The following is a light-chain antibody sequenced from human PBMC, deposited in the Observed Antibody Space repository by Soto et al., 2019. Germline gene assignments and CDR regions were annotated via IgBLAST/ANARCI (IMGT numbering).Light chain of an antibody. CDR2: DVS. CDR1: SSDVGGYND. J-gene: IGLJ1*01. Sequence: QSALTQPRSVSGSPGQSVTISCTGTSSDVGGYNDVSWYQQHPGKAPKLMIYDVSKRPSGVPDRFSGSKSGNTASLTISGLHAEDEADYFCCSYAGSYTWVFGTGTKLTVL. CDR3: CSYAGSYTWV. V-gene: IGLV2-11*01.